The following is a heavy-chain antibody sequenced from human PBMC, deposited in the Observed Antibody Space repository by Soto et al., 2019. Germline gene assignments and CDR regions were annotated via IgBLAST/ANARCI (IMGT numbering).Heavy chain of an antibody. D-gene: IGHD3-10*01. V-gene: IGHV3-23*01. CDR2: ISGSGGST. Sequence: GGSLRLSCAASGFTFSSYAMSWVRQAPGKGLEWVSAISGSGGSTYYADSVKGRFTISRDNSKNTLYLQMNSLRAEDTAVYYCAKVYPPPYYYGSGSYYIPYGMDVWGQGTTVTVSS. J-gene: IGHJ6*02. CDR3: AKVYPPPYYYGSGSYYIPYGMDV. CDR1: GFTFSSYA.